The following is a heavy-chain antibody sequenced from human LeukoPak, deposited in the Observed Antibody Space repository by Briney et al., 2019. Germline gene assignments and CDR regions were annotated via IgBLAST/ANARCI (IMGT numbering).Heavy chain of an antibody. CDR2: ISGIGGST. D-gene: IGHD6-13*01. CDR3: AKGATILAAAGSGESYYFDY. Sequence: PGGSLRLSCAASGFTFSSYSMSWVRQPPGKGPEWVSAISGIGGSTYYADSVRGRFTISRDNSKNTLYLQMNSLRAEDTAVYYCAKGATILAAAGSGESYYFDYWGQGTLVTVSS. J-gene: IGHJ4*02. CDR1: GFTFSSYS. V-gene: IGHV3-23*01.